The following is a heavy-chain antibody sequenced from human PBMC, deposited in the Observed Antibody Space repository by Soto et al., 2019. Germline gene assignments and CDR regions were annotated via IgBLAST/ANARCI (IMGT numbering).Heavy chain of an antibody. Sequence: PSETLSLTCTVSGGSISNAAYSWSWIRQPPGKGLEWIGYIYPSGMPFYNPSLRSRVTISIDRSNDQFSLNLKSVTAADTAVYYCTTGSSWGQGTLVTVSS. CDR3: TTGSS. J-gene: IGHJ4*02. CDR1: GGSISNAAYS. V-gene: IGHV4-30-2*01. CDR2: IYPSGMP.